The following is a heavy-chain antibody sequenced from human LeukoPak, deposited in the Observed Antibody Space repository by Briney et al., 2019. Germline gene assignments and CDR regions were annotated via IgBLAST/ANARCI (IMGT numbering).Heavy chain of an antibody. CDR3: AKAGSLIFDY. CDR1: GFTFSSYA. Sequence: GGSLRLSCAASGFTFSSYAMSWVRQAPGKGLEWVSGISGRDGSTYHADSVKGRFTISRDNSKNTLYLQMNSLRAEDTAVYYCAKAGSLIFDYWGQGTLVTVSS. V-gene: IGHV3-23*01. CDR2: ISGRDGST. J-gene: IGHJ4*02. D-gene: IGHD1-26*01.